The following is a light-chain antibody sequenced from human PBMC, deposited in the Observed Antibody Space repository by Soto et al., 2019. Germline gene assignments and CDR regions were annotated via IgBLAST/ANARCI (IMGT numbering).Light chain of an antibody. J-gene: IGLJ1*01. V-gene: IGLV2-14*01. Sequence: QSALTQPASVSGSPGQSITISCTGTSSDVGGYNYVSWYQQHPGKVPKFMIYDVSNRPSGVSNRFSGSKSGNTASLTISGLQAEDEADYYCCSYTTSNTRQIVFGTGTKSPS. CDR1: SSDVGGYNY. CDR3: CSYTTSNTRQIV. CDR2: DVS.